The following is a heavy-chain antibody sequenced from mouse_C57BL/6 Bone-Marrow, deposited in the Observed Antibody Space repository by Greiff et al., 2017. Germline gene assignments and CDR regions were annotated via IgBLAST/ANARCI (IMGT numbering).Heavy chain of an antibody. D-gene: IGHD2-4*01. CDR3: ASPYYDSSFDY. Sequence: EVQLQQSVAELVRPGASVKLSCTASGFNIQNTYMHWVKQRPEQGLEWIGRIDPANGNPKYAPKFLGTATITADPSSNTAYLQLSSLTSEDTAIYYCASPYYDSSFDYWGQGTTLTVSS. J-gene: IGHJ2*01. CDR2: IDPANGNP. V-gene: IGHV14-3*01. CDR1: GFNIQNTY.